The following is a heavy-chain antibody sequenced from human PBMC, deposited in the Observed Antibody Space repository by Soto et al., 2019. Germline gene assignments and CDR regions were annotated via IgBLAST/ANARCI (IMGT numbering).Heavy chain of an antibody. CDR2: VSKDGSDK. CDR1: GFSFPSFP. CDR3: ARSYCGDNCALDY. Sequence: GGSLRPSRRASGFSFPSFPLHWVRHCPGKGLEWVAVVSKDGSDKHYADSVKGRFTISRDNSENTLHLQMNSLRPEDTGVYYCARSYCGDNCALDYWGQGTPVTVSS. D-gene: IGHD2-21*02. J-gene: IGHJ4*02. V-gene: IGHV3-30-3*01.